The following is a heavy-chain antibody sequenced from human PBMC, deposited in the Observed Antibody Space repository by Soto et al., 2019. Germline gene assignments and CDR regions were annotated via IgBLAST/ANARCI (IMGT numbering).Heavy chain of an antibody. J-gene: IGHJ4*03. CDR3: SSARTDTAIGWFV. V-gene: IGHV1-58*02. Sequence: SVKVSCKACGFDFISSGIQWVRQARGQGLEWIGWIVVYSGQTHYEQKFQDRVTITRDTSTGTAYIEMTSLSSEDTAVYYCSSARTDTAIGWFVWGQGTLVTVSS. CDR1: GFDFISSG. CDR2: IVVYSGQT. D-gene: IGHD2-15*01.